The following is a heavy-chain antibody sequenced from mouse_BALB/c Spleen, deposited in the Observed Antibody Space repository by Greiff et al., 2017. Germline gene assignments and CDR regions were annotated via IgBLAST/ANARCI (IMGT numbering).Heavy chain of an antibody. CDR1: GFTFSSYT. V-gene: IGHV5-6*01. CDR3: ARRALGNAMDY. D-gene: IGHD3-1*01. Sequence: EVQRVESGGGLVQPGGSLKLSCAASGFTFSSYTMSWVRQTPDKRLEWVATISSGGSYTYYPDSVKGRFTISRDNAKNTLYLQMSSLKSEDTAMYYCARRALGNAMDYWGQGTSVTVSS. J-gene: IGHJ4*01. CDR2: ISSGGSYT.